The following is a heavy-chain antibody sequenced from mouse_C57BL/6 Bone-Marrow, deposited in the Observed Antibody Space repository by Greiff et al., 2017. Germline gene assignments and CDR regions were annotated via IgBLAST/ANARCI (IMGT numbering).Heavy chain of an antibody. J-gene: IGHJ4*01. CDR3: AREAIYYDYDRHGYYYAMDY. D-gene: IGHD2-4*01. V-gene: IGHV1-7*01. CDR1: GYTFTSYW. CDR2: INPSSGYT. Sequence: VKVVESGAELAKPGASVKLSCKASGYTFTSYWMHWVKQRPGQGLEWIGYINPSSGYTKYNQKFKDKATLTADKSSSTAYMQLSSLTYEDSAVYYCAREAIYYDYDRHGYYYAMDYWGQGTSVTVSS.